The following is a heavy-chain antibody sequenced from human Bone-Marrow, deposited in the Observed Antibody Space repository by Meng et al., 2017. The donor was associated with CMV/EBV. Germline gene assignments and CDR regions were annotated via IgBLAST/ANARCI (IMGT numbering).Heavy chain of an antibody. Sequence: QVPLVQSGAEMKKPGASVKVSCTTSGFTSSDYYIPWVRQAPGQGLEWMGWVNSKNEATNYARKFQGRVSMTRDTSISTAHMELSRLMSDDTAVYYCVRSSGWSLFDYWGQGTLVTVSS. D-gene: IGHD6-19*01. V-gene: IGHV1-2*02. CDR1: GFTSSDYY. CDR3: VRSSGWSLFDY. CDR2: VNSKNEAT. J-gene: IGHJ4*02.